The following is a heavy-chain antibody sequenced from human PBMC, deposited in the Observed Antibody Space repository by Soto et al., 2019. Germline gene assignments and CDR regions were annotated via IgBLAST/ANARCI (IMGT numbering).Heavy chain of an antibody. CDR1: GYTFTSYD. V-gene: IGHV1-8*01. CDR3: ALGDSGYDDAFDI. Sequence: ASVKVSCKASGYTFTSYDINWVRQATGQGLEWMGWMNPNSGNTGYAQKFQGRVTMTRNTSISTAYMELSSLRSEDTAVYYGALGDSGYDDAFDIWGQGTMVTVSS. CDR2: MNPNSGNT. D-gene: IGHD5-12*01. J-gene: IGHJ3*02.